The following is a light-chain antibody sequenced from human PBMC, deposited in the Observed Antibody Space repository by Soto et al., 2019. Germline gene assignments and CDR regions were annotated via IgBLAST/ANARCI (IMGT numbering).Light chain of an antibody. CDR2: AAS. V-gene: IGKV1-12*01. J-gene: IGKJ1*01. CDR3: QQATGFPRT. Sequence: DIQMTQSPSSVSASVGDTVTITCRASEPISVWLAWYQQKPGKAPKLLIYAASSLQGGVPSRFSGSGSGTDFTLTISSLQPEDFATYYCQQATGFPRTFGQGTKVEIK. CDR1: EPISVW.